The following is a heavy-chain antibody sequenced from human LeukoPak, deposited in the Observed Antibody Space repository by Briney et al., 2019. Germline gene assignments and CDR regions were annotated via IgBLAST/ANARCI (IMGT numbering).Heavy chain of an antibody. V-gene: IGHV1-46*01. CDR1: GYTFINYY. CDR2: INPSAGST. J-gene: IGHJ5*02. Sequence: ASVKVSCKASGYTFINYYIHWVRQAPGQGLEWMGIINPSAGSTTYAQNFQGRVTMTRDTPTNTVYMELSSLRSEDTAVYYCARQRDSNWFDPWGQGTLVTVSS. CDR3: ARQRDSNWFDP. D-gene: IGHD4-11*01.